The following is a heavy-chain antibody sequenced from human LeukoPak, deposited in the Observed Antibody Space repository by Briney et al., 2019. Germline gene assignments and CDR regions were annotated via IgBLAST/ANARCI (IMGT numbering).Heavy chain of an antibody. CDR1: GGSFSGYY. J-gene: IGHJ6*02. V-gene: IGHV4-34*01. Sequence: PSVTLSLTCAVCGGSFSGYYWSWIRQPPGKGLEWIGEINHSGSTNYNPSLKSRVTISVDTSKNQFSLKLSSVTAADTAVYYCASLGYCSGGRSAPCYYYGMDVWGQGTTVTVSS. CDR2: INHSGST. D-gene: IGHD2-15*01. CDR3: ASLGYCSGGRSAPCYYYGMDV.